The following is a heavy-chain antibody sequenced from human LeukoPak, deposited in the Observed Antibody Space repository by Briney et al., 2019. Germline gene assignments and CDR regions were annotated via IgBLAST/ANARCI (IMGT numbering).Heavy chain of an antibody. CDR2: ISGSGGST. CDR1: GFTFSSYA. V-gene: IGHV3-23*01. D-gene: IGHD3-3*01. Sequence: GGSLRLSCAASGFTFSSYAMSWVRQAPGKGLEWVSAISGSGGSTYYADSVKGRFTISRDNSKNTLYLQMNSLRAEDTAVYYCAKGLTYYDFWSGYYARNDAFDIWGQGTMVTVSS. CDR3: AKGLTYYDFWSGYYARNDAFDI. J-gene: IGHJ3*02.